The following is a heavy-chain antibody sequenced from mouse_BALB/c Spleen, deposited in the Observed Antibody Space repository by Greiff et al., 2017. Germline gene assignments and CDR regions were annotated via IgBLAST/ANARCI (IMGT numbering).Heavy chain of an antibody. D-gene: IGHD1-1*01. Sequence: DVKLQESGPGLVKPSQSLSLTCTVTGYSITSDYAWNWIRQFPGNKLEWMGYISYSGSTSYNPSLKSRISITRDTSKNQFFLQLNSVTTEDTATYYCARSYYGYVDYWGQGTTLTVSS. V-gene: IGHV3-2*02. J-gene: IGHJ2*01. CDR3: ARSYYGYVDY. CDR1: GYSITSDYA. CDR2: ISYSGST.